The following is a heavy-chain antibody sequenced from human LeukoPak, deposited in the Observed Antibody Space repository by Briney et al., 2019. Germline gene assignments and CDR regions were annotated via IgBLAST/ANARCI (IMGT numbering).Heavy chain of an antibody. CDR1: GFTFSSYS. CDR2: ISSSSSYI. V-gene: IGHV3-21*01. CDR3: ARPTASGVDP. J-gene: IGHJ5*02. Sequence: GGSLRLSCAASGFTFSSYSMNGVRQAPGKGLEWVSSISSSSSYIYYADSVKGRFTISRDNAKNSLYLQMNSLRAEDTAVYYCARPTASGVDPWGQGTLSPSPQ.